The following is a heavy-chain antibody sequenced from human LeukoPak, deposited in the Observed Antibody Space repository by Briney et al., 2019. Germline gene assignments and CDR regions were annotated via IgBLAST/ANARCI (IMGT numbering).Heavy chain of an antibody. CDR3: ARAYQHLGELSLPNY. J-gene: IGHJ4*02. D-gene: IGHD3-16*02. CDR2: IHARTANP. V-gene: IGHV7-4-1*02. CDR1: GSTFTIYD. Sequence: ASVTVSFTASGSTFTIYDINWVRQGPGQRPERMRWIHARTANPTYAQDFPGRVVFSLDTSVSTTYLQISSRKAEDTAVYYCARAYQHLGELSLPNYWGQGTLVTVSS.